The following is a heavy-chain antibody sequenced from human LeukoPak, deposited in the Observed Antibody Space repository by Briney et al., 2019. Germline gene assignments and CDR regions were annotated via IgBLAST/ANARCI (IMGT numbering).Heavy chain of an antibody. CDR1: GYTFTDYY. Sequence: ASVKVSCKASGYTFTDYYINWVRQAPGQGLEWMGWINPNSGGTNYAQKFQGRVTMTRDTSISTAYMELSRLRSDDTAVYYCARDVLSPVDWFDPWGQGTLVTVSS. D-gene: IGHD2-8*01. V-gene: IGHV1-2*02. CDR2: INPNSGGT. J-gene: IGHJ5*02. CDR3: ARDVLSPVDWFDP.